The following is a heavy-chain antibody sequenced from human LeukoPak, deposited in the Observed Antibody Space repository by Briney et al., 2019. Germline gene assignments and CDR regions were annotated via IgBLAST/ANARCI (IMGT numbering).Heavy chain of an antibody. V-gene: IGHV3-23*01. CDR3: ARVRLYCSSTSCYRGCFDY. D-gene: IGHD2-2*02. Sequence: GGSLRLSCAASGFTLSSYAMSWVRQAPGKGLEWVSAISGSGGSTYYADSVKGRFTISRDNSKNTLYLQMNSLRAEDTAVYYCARVRLYCSSTSCYRGCFDYWGQGTLVTVSS. CDR2: ISGSGGST. CDR1: GFTLSSYA. J-gene: IGHJ4*02.